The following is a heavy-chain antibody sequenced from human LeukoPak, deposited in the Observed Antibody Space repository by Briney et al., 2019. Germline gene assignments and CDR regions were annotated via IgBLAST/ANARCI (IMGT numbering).Heavy chain of an antibody. J-gene: IGHJ4*02. CDR2: INHSGST. CDR1: GGSFSGYY. V-gene: IGHV4-34*01. CDR3: ARTSSGWYRRFDY. Sequence: PSETLPLTCAVYGGSFSGYYWSWIRQPPGKGLEWIGEINHSGSTNYNPSLKSRVTISVDTSKNQFSLKLSSVTAADTAVYYCARTSSGWYRRFDYWGQGTLVTVSS. D-gene: IGHD6-19*01.